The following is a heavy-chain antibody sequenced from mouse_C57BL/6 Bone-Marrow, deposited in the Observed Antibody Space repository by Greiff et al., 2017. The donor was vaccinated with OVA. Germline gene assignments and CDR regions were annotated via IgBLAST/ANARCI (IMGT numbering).Heavy chain of an antibody. J-gene: IGHJ3*01. CDR2: INPSNGGT. Sequence: QVQLQQPGTELVTPAASVKLSCKASGYTFTSYWMHWVKQRPGQGLEWIGNINPSNGGTNYNAKFKSKATLTVDKSSSTACKQLRRLTSEDSAVYDCARGGYYYGSSYRFADWGKGTLVTVSA. V-gene: IGHV1-53*01. CDR1: GYTFTSYW. D-gene: IGHD1-1*01. CDR3: ARGGYYYGSSYRFAD.